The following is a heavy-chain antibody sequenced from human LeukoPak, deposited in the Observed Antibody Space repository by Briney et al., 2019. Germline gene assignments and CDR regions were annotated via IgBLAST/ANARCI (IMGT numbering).Heavy chain of an antibody. J-gene: IGHJ4*02. CDR1: GGTFSSYA. CDR2: IIPIFGTA. CDR3: GRDCVRKLRDKTYYDSSGYYYPYTY. D-gene: IGHD3-22*01. V-gene: IGHV1-69*13. Sequence: SVKVSCKASGGTFSSYAISWVRQAPGQGLEWMGGIIPIFGTANYAQKFQGRVTITADESTSTAYMELSSLRSEDTAVYYCGRDCVRKLRDKTYYDSSGYYYPYTYWGQGTLVTVSS.